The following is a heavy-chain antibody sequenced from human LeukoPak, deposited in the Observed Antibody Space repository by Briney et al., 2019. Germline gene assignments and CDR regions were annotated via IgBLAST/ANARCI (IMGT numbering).Heavy chain of an antibody. D-gene: IGHD6-13*01. CDR2: IIPILGIA. CDR1: GGTFSIYA. Sequence: SSVKVSFTASGGTFSIYAISWVRQAPGQGLEWMGRIIPILGIANYAQKFQGRVTITADKSTSTAYMELSSLRSEDTAVYYCARNLNSSSWPFRWGQGTMVTVSS. CDR3: ARNLNSSSWPFR. J-gene: IGHJ3*01. V-gene: IGHV1-69*04.